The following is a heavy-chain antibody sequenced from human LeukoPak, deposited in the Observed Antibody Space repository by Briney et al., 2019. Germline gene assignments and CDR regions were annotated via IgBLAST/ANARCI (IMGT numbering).Heavy chain of an antibody. CDR1: GYSFTSYW. Sequence: GESLKISCKGSGYSFTSYWIGWVRQMPGKGLEWMGIIYPGDSDTRYSPSFQGQVTISADKSSSTAYLQWSSLKASDTAMYYCARLARITMTRGDNWFDPWGQGTLVTVSS. D-gene: IGHD3-22*01. V-gene: IGHV5-51*01. CDR2: IYPGDSDT. J-gene: IGHJ5*02. CDR3: ARLARITMTRGDNWFDP.